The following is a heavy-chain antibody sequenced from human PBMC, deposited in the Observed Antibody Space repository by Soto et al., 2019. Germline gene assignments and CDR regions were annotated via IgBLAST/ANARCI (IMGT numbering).Heavy chain of an antibody. Sequence: ASVKVSCKASGYTFTSYGISWVRQAPGQGLEWMGWISAYNGNTNYAQKLQGRVTMTTDTSTSTAYMELRSLRSDDTAVYYCARERIKGLAVAGTGSYWGQGTLVTVSS. CDR2: ISAYNGNT. V-gene: IGHV1-18*01. CDR3: ARERIKGLAVAGTGSY. D-gene: IGHD6-19*01. CDR1: GYTFTSYG. J-gene: IGHJ4*02.